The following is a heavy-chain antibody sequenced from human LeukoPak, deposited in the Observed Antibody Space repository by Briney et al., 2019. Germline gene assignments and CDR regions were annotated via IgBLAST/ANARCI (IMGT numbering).Heavy chain of an antibody. CDR3: AKVGPVLRYFDWLSAGDY. CDR2: ISGGGGST. D-gene: IGHD3-9*01. Sequence: GGSLRLSCAASGFTFSSYAMSWVRQAPGKGLEWVSGISGGGGSTYYADSVKGRFTISRDNSKNTLYLQMNSLRVEDTAVYYCAKVGPVLRYFDWLSAGDYWGQGTLLTVSS. V-gene: IGHV3-23*01. CDR1: GFTFSSYA. J-gene: IGHJ4*02.